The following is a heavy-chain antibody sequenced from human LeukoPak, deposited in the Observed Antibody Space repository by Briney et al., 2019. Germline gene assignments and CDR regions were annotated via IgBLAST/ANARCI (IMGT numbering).Heavy chain of an antibody. CDR3: ARAIGVVPAAGISYYYYGMDV. Sequence: KTGGSLRLSCAASGFTFSSYSMNWVRQAPGKGLEWVSSISSSSSYIYYADSVKGRFTISRDNAKNSLYLQMNSLRAEDTAVYYYARAIGVVPAAGISYYYYGMDVWGQGTTVTVSS. J-gene: IGHJ6*02. CDR2: ISSSSSYI. CDR1: GFTFSSYS. V-gene: IGHV3-21*01. D-gene: IGHD2-2*01.